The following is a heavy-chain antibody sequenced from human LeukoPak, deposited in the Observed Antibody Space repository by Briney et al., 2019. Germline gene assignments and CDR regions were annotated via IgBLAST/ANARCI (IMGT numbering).Heavy chain of an antibody. V-gene: IGHV4-59*08. CDR1: GGSISSYY. CDR2: IYYSGST. Sequence: PSETLSLTCTVSGGSISSYYWSWIRQPPGKGLEWIGYIYYSGSTNYNPSLKSRVTISVDTSKNQFSLKLSSVTAADTAVYYCARCPGIAAAGGWFDPWGQGTLVTVSS. J-gene: IGHJ5*02. CDR3: ARCPGIAAAGGWFDP. D-gene: IGHD6-13*01.